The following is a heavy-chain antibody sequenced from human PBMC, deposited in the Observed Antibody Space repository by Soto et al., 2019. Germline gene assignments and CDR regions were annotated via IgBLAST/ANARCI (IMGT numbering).Heavy chain of an antibody. CDR3: ARIRAVAGSGWFDP. J-gene: IGHJ5*02. D-gene: IGHD6-19*01. Sequence: SGPTLVNPTQTLTLTCTFSGFSLSTSGMCVSWIRQPPGKALEWLALIDWDDDKYYSTSLKTRLTISKDTSKNQVVLTMTNMDPVDTATYYCARIRAVAGSGWFDPWGQGTLVTVSS. CDR1: GFSLSTSGMC. CDR2: IDWDDDK. V-gene: IGHV2-70*01.